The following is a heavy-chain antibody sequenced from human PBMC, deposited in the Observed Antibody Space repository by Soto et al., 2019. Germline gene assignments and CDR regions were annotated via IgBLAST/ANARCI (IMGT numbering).Heavy chain of an antibody. V-gene: IGHV4-31*03. CDR2: IYYSGST. J-gene: IGHJ4*02. Sequence: SETLSLTCTVSGGSISSGGYYWSWIRQHPGKGLEWIGYIYYSGSTYYNPSLKSRVTISVDTSKNQFSLKLSSVTAADTAVYYCAAQNGALWFGELAQDYWGQGTLVTVSS. CDR1: GGSISSGGYY. D-gene: IGHD3-10*01. CDR3: AAQNGALWFGELAQDY.